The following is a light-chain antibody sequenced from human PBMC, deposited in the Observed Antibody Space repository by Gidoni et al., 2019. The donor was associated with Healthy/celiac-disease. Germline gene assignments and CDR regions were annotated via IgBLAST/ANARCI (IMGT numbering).Light chain of an antibody. CDR2: DAS. CDR3: QQYDNLPVT. CDR1: QDISNY. Sequence: DIQMTQSPSSLSASVGDRVTITCQASQDISNYLNWYQQKPGKAPKLLIYDASNLETGVPSRFSGSGSGTDFTFTISSLQHEDIETYYCQQYDNLPVTFGGGTKVEIK. V-gene: IGKV1-33*01. J-gene: IGKJ4*01.